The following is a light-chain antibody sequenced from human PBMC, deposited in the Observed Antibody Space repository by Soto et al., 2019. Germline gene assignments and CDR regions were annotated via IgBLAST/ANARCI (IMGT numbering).Light chain of an antibody. CDR1: QSLSSSY. V-gene: IGKV3-20*01. Sequence: EIVLTQSPGALSLSPGEGATLSCRASQSLSSSYVAWYQQKLGQPPRLLIYGASNRATGIPDRFSGSWSGTEFTLTISRLEPEDFAVYYCQQYGISPSYTFAQRTKVDIK. J-gene: IGKJ2*01. CDR3: QQYGISPSYT. CDR2: GAS.